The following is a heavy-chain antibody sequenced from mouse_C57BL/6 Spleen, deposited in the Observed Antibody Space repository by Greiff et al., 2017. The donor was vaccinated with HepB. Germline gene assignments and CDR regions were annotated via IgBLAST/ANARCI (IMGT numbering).Heavy chain of an antibody. CDR2: IDPETGGT. J-gene: IGHJ4*01. V-gene: IGHV1-15*01. CDR1: GYTFTDYE. CDR3: TRDYYGRGAMDY. D-gene: IGHD1-1*01. Sequence: VKLQESGAELVRPGASVTLSCKASGYTFTDYEMHWVKQTPVHGLEWIGAIDPETGGTAYNQKFKGKAILTADKSSSTAYMELRSLTSEDSAVYYCTRDYYGRGAMDYWGQGTSVTVSS.